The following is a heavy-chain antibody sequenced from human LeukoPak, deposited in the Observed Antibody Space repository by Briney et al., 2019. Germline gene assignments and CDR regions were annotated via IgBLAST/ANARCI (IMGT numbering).Heavy chain of an antibody. D-gene: IGHD3-10*02. CDR2: MNPNVGGA. J-gene: IGHJ4*02. V-gene: IGHV1-2*02. CDR1: GHTFTGYY. Sequence: GASVKVSCKDSGHTFTGYYVYWVRQAPGQGLEWMGWMNPNVGGANFPQKFQGRVTVTSDPAISAAYMELRRLRSDDTAVYYCARGVFGESLESWGQGTLVTVSS. CDR3: ARGVFGESLES.